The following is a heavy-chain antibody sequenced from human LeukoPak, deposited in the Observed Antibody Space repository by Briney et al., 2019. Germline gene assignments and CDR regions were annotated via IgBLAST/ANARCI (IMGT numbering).Heavy chain of an antibody. CDR3: TRDGAAMDNWFDP. Sequence: GGSLRLSCAASGFTFSSYWMHWVRQAPGKGLVWVSRINSDGSSTRCADSVKGRFTISRDNAKNTLYLQMNSLRAEDTAVYYCTRDGAAMDNWFDPGGQGTLVTVSS. J-gene: IGHJ5*02. D-gene: IGHD5-18*01. CDR1: GFTFSSYW. CDR2: INSDGSST. V-gene: IGHV3-74*01.